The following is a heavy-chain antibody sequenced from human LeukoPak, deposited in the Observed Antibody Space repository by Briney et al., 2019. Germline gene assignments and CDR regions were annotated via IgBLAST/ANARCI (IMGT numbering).Heavy chain of an antibody. D-gene: IGHD5-18*01. J-gene: IGHJ4*02. Sequence: GGSLRLSCAASGFTFSTFWMTWVRQTPGKRLEWVANIKHDGSEKNYADSLKGRFTISRDNAKNSLYLQMNSLRTEDTALYYCAKEGYSLDYWGQGTLVTVSP. CDR3: AKEGYSLDY. CDR1: GFTFSTFW. CDR2: IKHDGSEK. V-gene: IGHV3-7*03.